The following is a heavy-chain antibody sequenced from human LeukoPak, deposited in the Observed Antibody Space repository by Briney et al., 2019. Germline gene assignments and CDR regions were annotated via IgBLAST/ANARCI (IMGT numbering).Heavy chain of an antibody. Sequence: SETLSLTCTGSGGSISSYYWSWIRQPPGKGLEWIGSTYYSGSTNYNPSLKSRVTISVDTSKNQFSLKLSSVTAADTAVYYCARHFDYWGQGTLVTVSS. CDR1: GGSISSYY. V-gene: IGHV4-59*08. CDR3: ARHFDY. CDR2: TYYSGST. J-gene: IGHJ4*02.